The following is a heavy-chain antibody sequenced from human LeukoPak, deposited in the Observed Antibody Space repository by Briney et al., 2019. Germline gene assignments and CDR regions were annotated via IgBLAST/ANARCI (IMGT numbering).Heavy chain of an antibody. CDR2: INHSGYT. V-gene: IGHV4-34*01. CDR3: ARSPGGYGMYYYAVDV. CDR1: GGSFSGYY. D-gene: IGHD6-19*01. J-gene: IGHJ6*04. Sequence: SETLSLTCAVYGGSFSGYYWSWIRQPPGKGLEWIGEINHSGYTNYNPSLKSRVTISVDSSKDQLSLKLSSVTAADTAVYYCARSPGGYGMYYYAVDVWGKGTTVTVSS.